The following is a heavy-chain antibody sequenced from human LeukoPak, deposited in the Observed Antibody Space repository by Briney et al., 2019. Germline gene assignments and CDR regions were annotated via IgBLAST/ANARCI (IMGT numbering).Heavy chain of an antibody. CDR2: IYYSGRT. CDR1: GGSISSSSYY. J-gene: IGHJ4*01. V-gene: IGHV4-39*01. Sequence: PSETLSLTCTVSGGSISSSSYYWGWIRQPPGKGLEWIGSIYYSGRTYYNPSLKSRLTISVNPSKNQFSLRLSSVTAADTAVYYRARRYVSGSSGTFYYWGHGTLVTVSS. CDR3: ARRYVSGSSGTFYY. D-gene: IGHD3-10*01.